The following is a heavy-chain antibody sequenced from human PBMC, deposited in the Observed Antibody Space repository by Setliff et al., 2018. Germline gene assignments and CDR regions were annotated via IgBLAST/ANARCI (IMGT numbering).Heavy chain of an antibody. J-gene: IGHJ4*02. V-gene: IGHV1-46*01. CDR1: GYTFTTYY. D-gene: IGHD3-3*01. CDR3: ARENTAKNFWGEESDY. Sequence: ASVKVSCKASGYTFTTYYMHWVRQAPGQGLEWMGVINPGDGSTTYAKKFQGRVKMTRDTSTNTVYMQLNSLRFEDRAVYYCARENTAKNFWGEESDYWGQGTRVTVSS. CDR2: INPGDGST.